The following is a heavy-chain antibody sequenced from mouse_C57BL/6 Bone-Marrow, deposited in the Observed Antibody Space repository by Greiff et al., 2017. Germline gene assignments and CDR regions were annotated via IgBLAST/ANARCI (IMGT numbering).Heavy chain of an antibody. CDR3: ARGGDYYGSTYFDY. D-gene: IGHD1-1*01. CDR1: GYAFSSSW. Sequence: VQLQQSGPELVKPGASVKISCKASGYAFSSSWMNWVKQRPGKGLEWIGRIYPGDGDTNYNGKFKGKATLTADKSSSTAYMQLSSLTSEDSAVYVCARGGDYYGSTYFDYWGQGTTLTVSS. V-gene: IGHV1-82*01. CDR2: IYPGDGDT. J-gene: IGHJ2*01.